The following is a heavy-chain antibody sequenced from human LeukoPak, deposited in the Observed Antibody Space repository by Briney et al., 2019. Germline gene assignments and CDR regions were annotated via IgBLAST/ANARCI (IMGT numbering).Heavy chain of an antibody. V-gene: IGHV3-15*01. Sequence: KSGGSLRLSCAASGFTFSNAWMSWVRQAPGKGLEWVGRIKSKTDGGTTDYAAPVKGRFTISRDDSKNTLYLQMNSLKTEDTAVYYCTTDSGYGSGSRHWGQGTLVTVSS. CDR2: IKSKTDGGTT. D-gene: IGHD3-10*01. CDR1: GFTFSNAW. CDR3: TTDSGYGSGSRH. J-gene: IGHJ4*02.